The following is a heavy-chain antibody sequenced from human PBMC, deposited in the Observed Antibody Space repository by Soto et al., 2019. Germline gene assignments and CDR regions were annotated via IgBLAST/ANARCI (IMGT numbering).Heavy chain of an antibody. CDR2: TSYDGSNN. CDR1: GFTFRSYV. J-gene: IGHJ4*02. CDR3: ARWGTTGGLYC. V-gene: IGHV3-33*05. D-gene: IGHD3-16*01. Sequence: QVQLVESGGGVVQPGTSLRLSCVGSGFTFRSYVIHWVRQAPGKGLEWVALTSYDGSNNFYGDSVKGRFTISRHNSRNTVELQMASLRFEDAALYYCARWGTTGGLYCWGQVTLVSVSS.